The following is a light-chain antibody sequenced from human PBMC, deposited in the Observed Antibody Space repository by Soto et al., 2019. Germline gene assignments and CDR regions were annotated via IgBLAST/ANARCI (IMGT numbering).Light chain of an antibody. J-gene: IGKJ4*01. V-gene: IGKV3-15*01. CDR2: AAS. CDR1: QSVGSY. Sequence: DIVMTQSPSTLSVSPGDKATLSCRASQSVGSYLAWYQQKPGQAPDLLIYAASTRATGIPARFSGSGSGTEFTLTISSLQSEDFAVYYCQQYNNWPLTFGGGTKVEIK. CDR3: QQYNNWPLT.